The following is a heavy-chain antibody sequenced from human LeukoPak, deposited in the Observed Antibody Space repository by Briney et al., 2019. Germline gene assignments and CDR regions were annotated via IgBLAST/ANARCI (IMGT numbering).Heavy chain of an antibody. Sequence: GGSLRLSCAASGFTFSSYGMHWVRQAPGKGLEWVAFIRYDGSNKYYADSVKGRFTISRDNSKNTLYLQMNSLRAEDTAVYYCARDLVGGYSYGRGGAFDIWGQGTMVTVSS. V-gene: IGHV3-30*02. CDR3: ARDLVGGYSYGRGGAFDI. J-gene: IGHJ3*02. CDR1: GFTFSSYG. CDR2: IRYDGSNK. D-gene: IGHD5-18*01.